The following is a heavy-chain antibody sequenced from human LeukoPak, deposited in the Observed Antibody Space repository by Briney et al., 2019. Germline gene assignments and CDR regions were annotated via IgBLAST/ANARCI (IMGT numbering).Heavy chain of an antibody. CDR3: ARTTLYYGSGSYHDAFDI. D-gene: IGHD3-10*01. Sequence: ALVKVSCKASGYTFTGYYMHWVRQAPGQGLEWMGWINPNSGGTNYAQKFQGRVTMTRDTSISTAYMELSRLRSDDTAVYYCARTTLYYGSGSYHDAFDIWGPGTMVTVTS. V-gene: IGHV1-2*02. J-gene: IGHJ3*02. CDR2: INPNSGGT. CDR1: GYTFTGYY.